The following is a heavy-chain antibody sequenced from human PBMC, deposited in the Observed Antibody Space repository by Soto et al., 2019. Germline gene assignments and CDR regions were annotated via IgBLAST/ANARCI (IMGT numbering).Heavy chain of an antibody. D-gene: IGHD2-21*01. CDR3: ARGDAFNYYYYYGMDV. CDR2: ISYDGSNK. CDR1: GFTFSSYA. J-gene: IGHJ6*02. Sequence: LRLSCAASGFTFSSYAMHWVRQAPGKGLEWVAVISYDGSNKYYADSVKGRFTISRDNSKNTLYLQMNSLRAEDTAVYYCARGDAFNYYYYYGMDVWGQGTTVTVSS. V-gene: IGHV3-30-3*01.